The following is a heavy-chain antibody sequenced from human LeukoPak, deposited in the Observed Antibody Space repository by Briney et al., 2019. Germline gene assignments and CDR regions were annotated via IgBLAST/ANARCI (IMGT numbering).Heavy chain of an antibody. CDR1: GYTFTGYY. J-gene: IGHJ4*02. Sequence: GASVKVSCKASGYTFTGYYMHWLRQAPGRGLEWMGWINPNSGGTNCAQKFQGRVTMTRDTSISTAYMELSRLRSDDTAVYYCARGANGDSSPLSPTDYWGQGTLVTVSS. CDR2: INPNSGGT. CDR3: ARGANGDSSPLSPTDY. V-gene: IGHV1-2*02. D-gene: IGHD4-17*01.